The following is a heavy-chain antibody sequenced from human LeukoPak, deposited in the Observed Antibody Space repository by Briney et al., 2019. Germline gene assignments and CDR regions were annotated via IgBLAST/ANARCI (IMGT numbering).Heavy chain of an antibody. CDR1: GGSISSFY. Sequence: AETLSLTCTVSGGSISSFYWNWIRQPPGKGLEWLGYIYDSGSSNYNPSLKSRITISVDTSKNQFSPNLSSVTAADTAVYYCARHRGYSSGLFEYWGQGTLVTVSS. D-gene: IGHD6-19*01. CDR3: ARHRGYSSGLFEY. V-gene: IGHV4-59*08. CDR2: IYDSGSS. J-gene: IGHJ4*02.